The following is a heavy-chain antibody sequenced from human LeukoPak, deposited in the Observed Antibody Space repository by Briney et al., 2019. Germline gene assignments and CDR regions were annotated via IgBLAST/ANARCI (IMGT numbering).Heavy chain of an antibody. D-gene: IGHD2-21*01. Sequence: RASVKVSCKASGYTFTSYYMHWVRQAPGQGLEWMGWISAYNGNTNYAQKLQGRVTMTTDTSTSTAYMELRSLRSDDTAVYYCARSSSVTIPGYYFDYWGQGTLVTVSS. CDR2: ISAYNGNT. CDR3: ARSSSVTIPGYYFDY. J-gene: IGHJ4*02. V-gene: IGHV1-18*04. CDR1: GYTFTSYY.